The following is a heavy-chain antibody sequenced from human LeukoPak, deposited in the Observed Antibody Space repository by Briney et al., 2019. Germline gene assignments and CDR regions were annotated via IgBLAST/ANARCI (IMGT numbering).Heavy chain of an antibody. CDR1: GLTFRSYW. CDR2: INSDGSST. Sequence: GGSLRLSCAASGLTFRSYWMHWVRQAPGKGLVWVSRINSDGSSTSYADSVKGRPTISRDNAKNTLYLQMNSLRAEDTAVYYCARDLGRDGYFDYWGQGTLVTVSS. J-gene: IGHJ4*02. D-gene: IGHD5-24*01. CDR3: ARDLGRDGYFDY. V-gene: IGHV3-74*01.